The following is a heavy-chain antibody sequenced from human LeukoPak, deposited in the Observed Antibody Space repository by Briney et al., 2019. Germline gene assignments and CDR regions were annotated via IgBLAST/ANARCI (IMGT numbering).Heavy chain of an antibody. Sequence: PSETLSLTCAVSGYSISSGYYWGWIRQPPGKGLEWIGSIYHSGSTYYNPSLKSRVTISVDTSKNQFSLKLSSVTAADTAVYYCARVVPAADANYYYHYMDVWGKGTTVTVSS. D-gene: IGHD2-2*01. CDR2: IYHSGST. CDR1: GYSISSGYY. CDR3: ARVVPAADANYYYHYMDV. V-gene: IGHV4-38-2*01. J-gene: IGHJ6*03.